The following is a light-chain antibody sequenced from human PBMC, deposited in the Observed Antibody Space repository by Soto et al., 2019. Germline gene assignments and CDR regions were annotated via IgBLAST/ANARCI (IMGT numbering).Light chain of an antibody. CDR1: QSVSSN. CDR2: GAS. Sequence: EIVMTQSPATLSVSPGERATLSCRASQSVSSNLAWYQQKPGQAPRLLIYGASTRATGIPARFSGSGSGTEVPHTISSLQSEDFAVYYCQHYKNWPPITFGQGSRLDIK. CDR3: QHYKNWPPIT. J-gene: IGKJ5*01. V-gene: IGKV3D-15*01.